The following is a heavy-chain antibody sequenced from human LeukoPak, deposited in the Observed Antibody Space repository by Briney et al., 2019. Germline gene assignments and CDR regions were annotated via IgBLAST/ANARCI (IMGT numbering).Heavy chain of an antibody. Sequence: ASVKVSCKASGYTFTGYYMHWVRQAPGQGLEWMGWINPNSGGTNYAQKFQGRVTMTRDTSISTAYMELNRLTSDDTAVYYCARVLHDRSALGFFYYYMDVWGKGTTVIVSS. CDR1: GYTFTGYY. CDR2: INPNSGGT. D-gene: IGHD3-22*01. V-gene: IGHV1-2*02. CDR3: ARVLHDRSALGFFYYYMDV. J-gene: IGHJ6*03.